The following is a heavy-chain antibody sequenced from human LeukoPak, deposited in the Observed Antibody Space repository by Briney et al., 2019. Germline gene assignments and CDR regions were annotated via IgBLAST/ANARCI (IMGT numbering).Heavy chain of an antibody. CDR1: GYSFTSYW. J-gene: IGHJ4*02. CDR3: ARQGMVDY. CDR2: IYPGDSNT. D-gene: IGHD2-8*01. V-gene: IGHV5-51*01. Sequence: GESLKISCKGYGYSFTSYWIGWVRQMPGKSLEWMGIIYPGDSNTRYSPSFQGQVTISADRSINTAYLQWSSLKASDTAMYYCARQGMVDYWGQGTLVTVSS.